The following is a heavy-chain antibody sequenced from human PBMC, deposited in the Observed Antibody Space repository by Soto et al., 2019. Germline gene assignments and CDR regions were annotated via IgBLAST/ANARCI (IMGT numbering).Heavy chain of an antibody. J-gene: IGHJ4*02. V-gene: IGHV1-69*04. D-gene: IGHD3-10*01. Sequence: QVQVVQSGAEVKKPGSSVKVSCKASGGTFSSYTITWVRQAPGQGLEWLGRIIPIFGVTNYAQKFQDRLTMSADRPTLTAYMELSSLTSADTAVYYCVRDWESTTQTWGFGDSWGQGTLVTVSS. CDR3: VRDWESTTQTWGFGDS. CDR1: GGTFSSYT. CDR2: IIPIFGVT.